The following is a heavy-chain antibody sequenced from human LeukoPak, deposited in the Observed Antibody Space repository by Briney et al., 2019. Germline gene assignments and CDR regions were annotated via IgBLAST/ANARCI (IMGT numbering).Heavy chain of an antibody. V-gene: IGHV5-51*01. D-gene: IGHD4-23*01. CDR2: INPGDSDT. Sequence: GESLKISCKGSGYSFTNYWIGWVRQLPGKGLEWMAFINPGDSDTRYSPSFQGHVTISVDKSINTAYLQWGSLKASDTAMYYCARQGDAVVTDVWGQGTTVIVSS. J-gene: IGHJ6*02. CDR3: ARQGDAVVTDV. CDR1: GYSFTNYW.